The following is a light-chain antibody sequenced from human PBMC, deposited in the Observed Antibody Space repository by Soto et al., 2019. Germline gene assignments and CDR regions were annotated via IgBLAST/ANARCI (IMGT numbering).Light chain of an antibody. V-gene: IGKV2-28*01. Sequence: DIVMTESPLSLPVTPGEPASISCRPSQSLLHSNGYNYLDWYMQKPGQSPQLXIYLGSSRASGVPDRVSGSGSGTDFTLKIGRVEAEDVGIYYCMQGLQSTITFGQGTRLEIK. CDR2: LGS. J-gene: IGKJ5*01. CDR1: QSLLHSNGYNY. CDR3: MQGLQSTIT.